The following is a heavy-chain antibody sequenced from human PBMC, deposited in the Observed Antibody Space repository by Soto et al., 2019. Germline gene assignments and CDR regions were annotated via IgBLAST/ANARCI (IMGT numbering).Heavy chain of an antibody. V-gene: IGHV3-23*01. CDR3: AKDSNIDYYDSSGPSDA. J-gene: IGHJ4*02. CDR1: GFTFSSYA. Sequence: EVQLLESGGGLVQPGGSLRLSCAASGFTFSSYAMSWVRQAPGKGREWVSAISGSGGSTYYADSVKGRFTISRDNSKNTLYLQMNSLRAEDTAVYYCAKDSNIDYYDSSGPSDAWGQGTLVTVSS. D-gene: IGHD3-22*01. CDR2: ISGSGGST.